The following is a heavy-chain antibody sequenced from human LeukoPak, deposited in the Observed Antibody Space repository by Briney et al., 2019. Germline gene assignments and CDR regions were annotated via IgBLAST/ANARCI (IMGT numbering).Heavy chain of an antibody. Sequence: GGSLRLSCAASGFTFNRYWMSWVRQAPGRGLEWGSYISSSGSTIYYADSVKGRFTISRDNAKNSLYLQMNSLRAEDTAVYYCAELGITMIGGVWGKGTTVTISS. J-gene: IGHJ6*04. CDR1: GFTFNRYW. CDR2: ISSSGSTI. CDR3: AELGITMIGGV. D-gene: IGHD3-10*02. V-gene: IGHV3-48*03.